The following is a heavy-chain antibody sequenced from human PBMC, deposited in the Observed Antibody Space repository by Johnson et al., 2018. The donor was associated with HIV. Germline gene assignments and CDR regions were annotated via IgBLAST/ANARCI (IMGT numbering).Heavy chain of an antibody. CDR1: GFTFINYW. J-gene: IGHJ3*02. V-gene: IGHV3-30*02. Sequence: QVQLVESGGGFVQPGGSLRLSCAASGFTFINYWMHWVRHAPGKGLEWVSFIRYDGSNKYYADSVKGRFTISRDSSKNTLYLQMNSLRTEDTAVYYCARDASRGYGSELDAFDIWGQGTMVTVSS. CDR2: IRYDGSNK. D-gene: IGHD3-10*01. CDR3: ARDASRGYGSELDAFDI.